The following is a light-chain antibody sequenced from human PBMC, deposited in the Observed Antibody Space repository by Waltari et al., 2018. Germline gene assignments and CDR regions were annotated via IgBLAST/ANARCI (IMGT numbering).Light chain of an antibody. CDR2: DAS. Sequence: DIHMTQFPSSLSASVGGRVTITCQATQDIRNHLNWYQQKPGKAPKLLVYDASRLQSVVPSRFGGSRSGTYFTFTISSLQAEGAATYYCQQYDKLPLTFGGGTKVDI. CDR1: QDIRNH. J-gene: IGKJ4*01. CDR3: QQYDKLPLT. V-gene: IGKV1-33*01.